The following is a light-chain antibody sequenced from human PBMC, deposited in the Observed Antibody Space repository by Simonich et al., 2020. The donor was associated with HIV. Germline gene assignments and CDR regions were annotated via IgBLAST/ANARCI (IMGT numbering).Light chain of an antibody. V-gene: IGKV3-11*01. CDR1: QSVSRY. CDR2: GAS. J-gene: IGKJ5*01. Sequence: EIVLTQSPATLSLSPGERATLSCSASQSVSRYLAWYQQKPCQAPRLLIYGASTRATGIPARFSGSGSGTEFTLTISSMQSEDFAVYYCQQRSNWPPITFGQGTRLEMK. CDR3: QQRSNWPPIT.